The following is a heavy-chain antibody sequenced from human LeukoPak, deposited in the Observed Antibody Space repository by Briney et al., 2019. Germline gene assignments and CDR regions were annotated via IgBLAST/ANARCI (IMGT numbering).Heavy chain of an antibody. CDR2: ISISCSTI. V-gene: IGHV3-11*04. Sequence: GGSLRLSCAASGFTFSDYYMSWIRRAPGKGLELDSYISISCSTIYYADSAKSRFTISRDNAKNSLYLQMNSLRAEDTAVYYCARGRSYYDNSDYHETGFDYWGQGTLVTVSS. CDR3: ARGRSYYDNSDYHETGFDY. D-gene: IGHD3-22*01. CDR1: GFTFSDYY. J-gene: IGHJ4*02.